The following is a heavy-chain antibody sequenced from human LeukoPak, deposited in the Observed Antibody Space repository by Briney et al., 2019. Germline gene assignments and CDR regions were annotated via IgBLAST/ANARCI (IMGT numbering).Heavy chain of an antibody. J-gene: IGHJ4*02. V-gene: IGHV3-48*03. Sequence: GGSLRLSCAASGFTFSSYEMNWVRQAPGKGLEWVSYISSSGSTIYYADSVKGRFTISRDNAKNSLYLQMNSLRAEDTAVYYCARDIVGATPYYFDYWGQGTLVTVSS. D-gene: IGHD1-26*01. CDR3: ARDIVGATPYYFDY. CDR1: GFTFSSYE. CDR2: ISSSGSTI.